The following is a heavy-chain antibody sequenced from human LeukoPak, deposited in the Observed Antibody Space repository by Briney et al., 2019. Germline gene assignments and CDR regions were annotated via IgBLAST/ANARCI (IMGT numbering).Heavy chain of an antibody. V-gene: IGHV4-30-4*01. D-gene: IGHD3-10*01. CDR2: MYNSGRT. CDR1: GGSISSADYY. Sequence: SETLSLTCAVSGGSISSADYYWNWVRQPPRTGMEWIGYMYNSGRTYYNPSLKSRGTISLDTSKNQFSLRLTSVTDADTAVYYCNYYGSGSPDAFDFWGQGTMVTVSS. J-gene: IGHJ3*01. CDR3: NYYGSGSPDAFDF.